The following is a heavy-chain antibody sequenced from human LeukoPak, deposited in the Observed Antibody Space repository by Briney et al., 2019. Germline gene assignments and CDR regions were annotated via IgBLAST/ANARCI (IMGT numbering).Heavy chain of an antibody. V-gene: IGHV3-66*02. CDR1: GFTVSSNY. CDR3: ARATFWSGYQRDSWYMDV. Sequence: GGFLRLSCAASGFTVSSNYMSWVRQAPGKGLESVSVIYSGGSTYYADSVKGRFTISRDNSENTLYLHMNSLRAEDTAVYYCARATFWSGYQRDSWYMDVWGKGTTVTVSS. J-gene: IGHJ6*03. D-gene: IGHD3-3*01. CDR2: IYSGGST.